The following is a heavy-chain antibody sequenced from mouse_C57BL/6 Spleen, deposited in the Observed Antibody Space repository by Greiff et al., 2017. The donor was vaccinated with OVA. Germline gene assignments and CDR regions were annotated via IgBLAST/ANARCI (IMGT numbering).Heavy chain of an antibody. CDR2: IYPGSGST. Sequence: VQLQQPGAELVKPGASVKMSCKASGYTFTSYWITWVKQRPGQGLEWIGDIYPGSGSTNYNEKFKSKATLTVDTSSSTAYMQLSSLTSEDSAVYYCARWHYYDGWARFAYWGQGTLVTVSA. V-gene: IGHV1-55*01. CDR3: ARWHYYDGWARFAY. D-gene: IGHD1-1*01. J-gene: IGHJ3*01. CDR1: GYTFTSYW.